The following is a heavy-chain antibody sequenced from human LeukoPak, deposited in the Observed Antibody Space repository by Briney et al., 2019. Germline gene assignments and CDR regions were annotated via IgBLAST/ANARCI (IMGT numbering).Heavy chain of an antibody. CDR1: GGSISGYY. CDR3: ARDRDGGKGYAFDI. V-gene: IGHV4-59*01. D-gene: IGHD4-23*01. CDR2: IHHSGST. J-gene: IGHJ3*02. Sequence: SETLSLTCTVSGGSISGYYWGWIRQPPGKGLQWIGSIHHSGSTYYNPSLKSRVTISVDTSKNQFSLKLSSVTAADTAVYYCARDRDGGKGYAFDIWGQGTMVTVSS.